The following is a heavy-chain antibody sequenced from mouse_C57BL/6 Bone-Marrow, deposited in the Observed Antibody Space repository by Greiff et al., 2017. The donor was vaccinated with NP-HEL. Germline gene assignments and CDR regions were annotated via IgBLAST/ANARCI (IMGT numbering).Heavy chain of an antibody. D-gene: IGHD2-1*01. J-gene: IGHJ2*01. CDR3: ARWNGNYPYYFDY. CDR1: GYTFTSYW. V-gene: IGHV1-64*01. Sequence: VQLQQPGAELVKPGASVKLSCKASGYTFTSYWMHWVKQRPGQGLEWIGMIHPNSGSTNYNEKFKSKATLTVDKSSSTAYMQLSSLTSEDSAVYDCARWNGNYPYYFDYWGQGTTLTVAS. CDR2: IHPNSGST.